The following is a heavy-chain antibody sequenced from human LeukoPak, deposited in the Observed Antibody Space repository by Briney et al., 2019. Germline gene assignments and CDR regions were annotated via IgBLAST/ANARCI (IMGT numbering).Heavy chain of an antibody. Sequence: GGSLRLSCAASGFTVITDDMTWVRQARGKGLEWVSVLYSDGNTKYADSVQGRFTISRDNSKNTLYLEMNSLSPDDTAVYYCARGVEPLAANTLAYWGQGTLVTVSS. J-gene: IGHJ4*02. CDR2: LYSDGNT. CDR3: ARGVEPLAANTLAY. V-gene: IGHV3-53*01. CDR1: GFTVITDD. D-gene: IGHD1-14*01.